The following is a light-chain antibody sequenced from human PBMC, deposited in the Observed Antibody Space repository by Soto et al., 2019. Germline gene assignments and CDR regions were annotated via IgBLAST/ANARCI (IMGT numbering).Light chain of an antibody. J-gene: IGLJ2*01. CDR3: QSYDSSNQVV. CDR1: SGSIASNY. CDR2: EDN. Sequence: NFMLTQPHSVSESPGKTVTISCTGSSGSIASNYVQWYQQRPGSAPTTVIYEDNQRPSGVPDRFSGSIDSSSNSASLTISGLQTEDEVGCYCQSYDSSNQVVFGGGTTLTVL. V-gene: IGLV6-57*02.